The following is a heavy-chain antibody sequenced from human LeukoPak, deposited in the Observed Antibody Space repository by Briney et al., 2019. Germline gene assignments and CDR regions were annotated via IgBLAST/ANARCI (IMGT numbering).Heavy chain of an antibody. CDR3: VRELVVGPAEYFQS. Sequence: GGSLRLPCVASGFTFSNHWMAWIRHAPGRGLEWVANINKDGSEKYYLDSVRGRFTISRDNAKNSLYLQMNSLGAEDTAVYYCVRELVVGPAEYFQSWGQGTLVTVSS. V-gene: IGHV3-7*01. D-gene: IGHD2-15*01. CDR2: INKDGSEK. J-gene: IGHJ1*01. CDR1: GFTFSNHW.